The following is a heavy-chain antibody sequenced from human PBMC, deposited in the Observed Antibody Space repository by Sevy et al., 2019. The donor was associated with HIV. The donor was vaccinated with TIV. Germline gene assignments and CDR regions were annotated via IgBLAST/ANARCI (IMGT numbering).Heavy chain of an antibody. CDR2: ISYDGSNK. Sequence: GGSLRLSCAASGFTFSSYAMHWVRQAPGKGLEWVAVISYDGSNKYYADSVKGRFIISRDNSKNTLYLQMNSLRAEDTAVYYCARDLNRYYNDSTDYGLANTHGKEHGEGAYWGQGTLVTVSS. V-gene: IGHV3-30*04. CDR3: ARDLNRYYNDSTDYGLANTHGKEHGEGAY. CDR1: GFTFSSYA. J-gene: IGHJ4*02. D-gene: IGHD3-22*01.